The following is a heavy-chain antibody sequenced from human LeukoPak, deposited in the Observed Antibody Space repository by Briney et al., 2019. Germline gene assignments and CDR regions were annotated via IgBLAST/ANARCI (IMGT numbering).Heavy chain of an antibody. Sequence: SETLSLTCTVSGGSISSDFGSWIRQPPGKGLELIGYIYYGGSASYNPSLKSRVTTSVDTSKNQFSLRLSSVTAADTAVYYCARGGPYNWFDPWGQGTLVTVSS. CDR1: GGSISSDF. CDR3: ARGGPYNWFDP. J-gene: IGHJ5*02. D-gene: IGHD3-16*01. CDR2: IYYGGSA. V-gene: IGHV4-59*01.